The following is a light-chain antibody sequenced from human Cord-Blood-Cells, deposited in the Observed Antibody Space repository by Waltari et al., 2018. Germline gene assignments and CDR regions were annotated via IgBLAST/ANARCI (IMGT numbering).Light chain of an antibody. V-gene: IGKV3-11*01. CDR1: QSVSSY. CDR3: QQRSNWPPMYT. Sequence: DIVLTQSPATLSLSPGERATLSCRASQSVSSYLAWYQQKPGQAPRLLIYDASNRATGIPARFSGSGSGTDFTLTISNLEPEDFAVYYCQQRSNWPPMYTFGQGTKLEIK. CDR2: DAS. J-gene: IGKJ2*01.